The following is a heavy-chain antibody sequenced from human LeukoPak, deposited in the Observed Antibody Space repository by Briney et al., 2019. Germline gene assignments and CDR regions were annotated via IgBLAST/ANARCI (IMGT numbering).Heavy chain of an antibody. CDR3: ARTSMMAIHN. Sequence: PGGSLRLSCAASGFTFGSYAMHWVRQAPGKGLECAAVISYDGRKIYYEDSVKGRFTISRDNSKNTLYLEMNSLRPEDTAVYYCARTSMMAIHNWGEGTLVTVS. CDR2: ISYDGRKI. CDR1: GFTFGSYA. D-gene: IGHD3-3*02. V-gene: IGHV3-30*04. J-gene: IGHJ4*02.